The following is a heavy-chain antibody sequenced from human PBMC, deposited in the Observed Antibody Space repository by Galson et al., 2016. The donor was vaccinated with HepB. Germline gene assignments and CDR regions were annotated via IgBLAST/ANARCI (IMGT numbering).Heavy chain of an antibody. CDR2: IYFSGIT. D-gene: IGHD5-18*01. J-gene: IGHJ5*02. Sequence: ETLSLTCTVSGDSISSFYWSWIRQPPGKGLEWIGYIYFSGITNYNPSLKSRVTISVDTSKNQFSLKLSSVTAADPAVYYCAGATGGYSFGVFNWFDPWGQGTLVTVSS. CDR3: AGATGGYSFGVFNWFDP. V-gene: IGHV4-59*08. CDR1: GDSISSFY.